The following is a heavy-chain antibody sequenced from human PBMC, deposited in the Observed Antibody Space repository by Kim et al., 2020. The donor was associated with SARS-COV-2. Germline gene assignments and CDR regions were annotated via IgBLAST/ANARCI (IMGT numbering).Heavy chain of an antibody. J-gene: IGHJ4*02. CDR1: GFTFSSYS. Sequence: GGSLRLSCAASGFTFSSYSMNWVRQAPGKGLEWVSSISSSSSYIYYADSVKGRFTISRDNAKNSLYLQMNSLRAEDTAVYYCARVKAAAGTSDFDYWGQGTLVTVSS. V-gene: IGHV3-21*01. CDR3: ARVKAAAGTSDFDY. CDR2: ISSSSSYI. D-gene: IGHD6-13*01.